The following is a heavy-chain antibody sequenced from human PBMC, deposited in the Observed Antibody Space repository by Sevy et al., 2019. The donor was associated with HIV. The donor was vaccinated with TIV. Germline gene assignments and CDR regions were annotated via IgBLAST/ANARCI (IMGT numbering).Heavy chain of an antibody. CDR3: ARGGYYNDSSGYYSFDY. CDR1: GFTFSSYA. V-gene: IGHV3-30-3*01. Sequence: GGSLRLSCTASGFTFSSYAMHWVRQAPGKGLEWVAVISYDGSNKYYAYSVKGRFTISRDNSKNTLYLQMNSLRAEDTAVYYCARGGYYNDSSGYYSFDYWGQGTLVTVSS. D-gene: IGHD3-22*01. J-gene: IGHJ4*02. CDR2: ISYDGSNK.